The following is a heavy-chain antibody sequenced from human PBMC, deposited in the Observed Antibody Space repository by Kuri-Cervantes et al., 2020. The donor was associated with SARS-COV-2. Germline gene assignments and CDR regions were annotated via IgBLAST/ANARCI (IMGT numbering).Heavy chain of an antibody. CDR2: ISSSGSYS. Sequence: SLMISCEAPACTSSDYYMSWIRQAPGKGLEWIAYISSSGSYSQSADSVEGRFTVPRDNAKNSLYLQMNSLRVEDTALYYCARDLARMTTSSWWGLDTWGQGTLVTVSS. D-gene: IGHD4-11*01. J-gene: IGHJ5*02. V-gene: IGHV3-11*06. CDR1: ACTSSDYY. CDR3: ARDLARMTTSSWWGLDT.